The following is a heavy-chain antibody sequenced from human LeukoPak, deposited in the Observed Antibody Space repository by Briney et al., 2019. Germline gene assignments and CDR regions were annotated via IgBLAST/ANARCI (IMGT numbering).Heavy chain of an antibody. V-gene: IGHV3-66*01. Sequence: GGSLRLSCAASGFTVSSNYMSWVRQAPGKGLEWVSVIYSGGSTYYADSVKGRFTISRDNSKNTLYLQMNSLRAEDTAVYYCARVVLRDGYTYYFDYWGQGTLVTVSS. CDR2: IYSGGST. CDR3: ARVVLRDGYTYYFDY. J-gene: IGHJ4*02. D-gene: IGHD5-24*01. CDR1: GFTVSSNY.